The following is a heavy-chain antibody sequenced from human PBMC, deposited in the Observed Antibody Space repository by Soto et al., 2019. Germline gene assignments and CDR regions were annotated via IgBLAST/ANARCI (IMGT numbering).Heavy chain of an antibody. D-gene: IGHD1-26*01. CDR2: ISYDEINQ. J-gene: IGHJ4*02. V-gene: IGHV3-30*18. Sequence: QVQLVQSEGGVVQPGGSLRLSCAASGFTFTTFGMHWVRQAPGKGLEWVAFISYDEINQYYADSVKGRFTISRDISKNSLYLPMNNLRPEDSAVYYCAKVGLMGAYLKSFFDYWGQGTLVTVSS. CDR3: AKVGLMGAYLKSFFDY. CDR1: GFTFTTFG.